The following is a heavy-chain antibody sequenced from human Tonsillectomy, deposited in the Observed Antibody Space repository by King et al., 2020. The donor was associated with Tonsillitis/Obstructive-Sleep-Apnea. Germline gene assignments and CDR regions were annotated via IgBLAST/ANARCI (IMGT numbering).Heavy chain of an antibody. Sequence: VQLVESGGGVVQPGRSLRLSCAASGFTFSSYAMHWVRQAPGKGLEWVAVISYDGSNEDYADSVKGRVTISRENSKNTLYLQLNSLKADDTAVYYCAAGYCSTTNCPLGFDPWGQGTLVTVSS. V-gene: IGHV3-30-3*01. CDR1: GFTFSSYA. CDR3: AAGYCSTTNCPLGFDP. J-gene: IGHJ5*02. D-gene: IGHD2-2*01. CDR2: ISYDGSNE.